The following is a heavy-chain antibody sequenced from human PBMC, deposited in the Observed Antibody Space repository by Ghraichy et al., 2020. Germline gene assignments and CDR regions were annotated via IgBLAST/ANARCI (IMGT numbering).Heavy chain of an antibody. CDR2: INHSGST. V-gene: IGHV4-34*01. CDR1: GGSFSGYY. D-gene: IGHD6-13*01. CDR3: ARGYSSSWYYFDY. Sequence: ESLNISCAVYGGSFSGYYWSWIRQPPGKGLEWIGEINHSGSTNYNPSLKSRVTISVDTSKNQFSLKLSSVTAADTAVYYCARGYSSSWYYFDYWGQGTLVTVSS. J-gene: IGHJ4*02.